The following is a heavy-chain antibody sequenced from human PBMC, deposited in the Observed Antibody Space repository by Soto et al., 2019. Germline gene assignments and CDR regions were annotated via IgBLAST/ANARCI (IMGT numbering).Heavy chain of an antibody. V-gene: IGHV3-74*01. Sequence: EVQLVESGGGLVQPGGSLRLSCAASGFTFSNYWMHWVRQAPMKGLVWVSRINTDGRGTVYADSVKGRFNLSRDNAKNTLYLQMDSLRPEDTAVYYCARADFWSGYYKVWGQGTLVTVSS. D-gene: IGHD3-3*01. J-gene: IGHJ4*02. CDR1: GFTFSNYW. CDR3: ARADFWSGYYKV. CDR2: INTDGRGT.